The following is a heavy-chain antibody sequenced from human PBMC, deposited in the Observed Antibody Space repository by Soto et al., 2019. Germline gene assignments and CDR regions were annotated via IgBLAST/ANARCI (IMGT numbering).Heavy chain of an antibody. CDR1: GGSISSYY. D-gene: IGHD3-10*01. V-gene: IGHV4-4*07. CDR3: ARDVGGSGSYSNWFDP. J-gene: IGHJ5*02. Sequence: SETLSLTCTVSGGSISSYYWSWIRQPAGKGLEWIGRIYTSGSTNYNPSLKSRVTMSVDTSKNQFSLELSSVTAADTAVYYCARDVGGSGSYSNWFDPWGQGTLVTVSS. CDR2: IYTSGST.